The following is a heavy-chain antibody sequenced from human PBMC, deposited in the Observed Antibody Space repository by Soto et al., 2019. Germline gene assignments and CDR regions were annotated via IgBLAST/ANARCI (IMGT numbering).Heavy chain of an antibody. Sequence: EVQLLESGGGLVQPGGSLRLSCAASGFTFTNYAMTWVLQAPGKGLEWVSAISGGGDTTSYADSVKGRFTVSRDGSKNTLYLQMSSLRAEDTALYYCAKGRGGSGSLTPRVDFWGQGTLVTVSS. D-gene: IGHD3-10*01. CDR3: AKGRGGSGSLTPRVDF. CDR2: ISGGGDTT. J-gene: IGHJ4*02. V-gene: IGHV3-23*01. CDR1: GFTFTNYA.